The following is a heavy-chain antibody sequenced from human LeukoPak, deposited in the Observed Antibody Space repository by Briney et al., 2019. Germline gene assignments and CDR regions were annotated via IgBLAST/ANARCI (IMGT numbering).Heavy chain of an antibody. CDR3: GNFINCSSTSCYNY. CDR2: INSDGSST. V-gene: IGHV3-74*01. Sequence: GGSLRLSCAASGFTFSSYWMHWVRQAPGKGLVWVSRINSDGSSTSYADSVKGRFTISRDNAKNTLYLQMNSLRAEDTAVYYCGNFINCSSTSCYNYWGQGTLVTVSS. J-gene: IGHJ4*02. CDR1: GFTFSSYW. D-gene: IGHD2-2*02.